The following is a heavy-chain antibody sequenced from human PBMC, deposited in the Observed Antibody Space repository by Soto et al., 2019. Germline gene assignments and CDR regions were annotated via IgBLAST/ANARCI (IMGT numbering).Heavy chain of an antibody. CDR2: IYHSGST. V-gene: IGHV4-59*12. Sequence: SETLSLTCTVSGGSISSYSWSWIRQPPGKGQEWIGYIYHSGSTYYNPSLKSRVTISVDRSKNQFSLKLSSVTAADTAVYYCARVPGPWGQGTLVTVSS. CDR3: ARVPGP. D-gene: IGHD7-27*01. J-gene: IGHJ5*02. CDR1: GGSISSYS.